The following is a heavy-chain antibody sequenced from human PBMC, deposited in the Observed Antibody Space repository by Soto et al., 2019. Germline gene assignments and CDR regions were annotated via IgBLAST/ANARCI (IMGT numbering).Heavy chain of an antibody. V-gene: IGHV4-4*02. J-gene: IGHJ5*02. CDR2: IYHSGST. CDR3: AREPVIAGFGELYDLSGWFDP. D-gene: IGHD3-10*01. CDR1: SGSISSSNW. Sequence: SETLSLTCAVSSGSISSSNWWSWVRQPPGKGLEWIGEIYHSGSTNYNPSLKSRVTISVDKSKNQFSLKLSSVTAADTAVYYCAREPVIAGFGELYDLSGWFDPWGQGTLVTVSS.